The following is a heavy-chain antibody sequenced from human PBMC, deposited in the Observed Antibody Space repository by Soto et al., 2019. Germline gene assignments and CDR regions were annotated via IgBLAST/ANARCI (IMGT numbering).Heavy chain of an antibody. CDR1: GYIFTCYF. J-gene: IGHJ6*02. D-gene: IGHD1-26*01. CDR2: INPNTSAT. CDR3: ARSTWVRDHYYWMDF. V-gene: IGHV1-2*02. Sequence: ASGKVSCKASGYIFTCYFIQWLRQAPGQGLEWMGWINPNTSATNYAQKFQGRVTMTRDTSLGAAYMELTSLRPDDTALYYCARSTWVRDHYYWMDFRGQGTTVTVSS.